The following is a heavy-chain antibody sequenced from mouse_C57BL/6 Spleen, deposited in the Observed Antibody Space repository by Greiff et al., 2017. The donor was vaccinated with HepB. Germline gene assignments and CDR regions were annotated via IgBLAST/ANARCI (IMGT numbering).Heavy chain of an antibody. J-gene: IGHJ1*03. CDR1: GYTFTDYY. CDR2: INPNNGGT. Sequence: EVQLQQSGPELVKPGASVKISCKASGYTFTDYYMNWVKQSHGKSLEWIGDINPNNGGTSYNQKFKGKATLTVDKSSSTAYMELRSLTSEDSAVYYCAGYGSSPRYFDVWGTGTTVTVSS. D-gene: IGHD1-1*01. CDR3: AGYGSSPRYFDV. V-gene: IGHV1-26*01.